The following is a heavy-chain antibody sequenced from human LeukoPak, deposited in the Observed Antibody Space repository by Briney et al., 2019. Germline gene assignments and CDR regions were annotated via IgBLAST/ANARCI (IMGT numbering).Heavy chain of an antibody. CDR2: INSDGSST. J-gene: IGHJ4*02. V-gene: IGHV3-74*01. CDR1: GFTFGSYW. CDR3: ARDGKRGYSYGYTDY. D-gene: IGHD5-18*01. Sequence: GGSLRLSCAASGFTFGSYWMHWVRQAPGKGLVWVSRINSDGSSTSYADFVKGRFTISRDNAKNTLYLQMNGLRAEDTALYYCARDGKRGYSYGYTDYWGQGTLVTVSS.